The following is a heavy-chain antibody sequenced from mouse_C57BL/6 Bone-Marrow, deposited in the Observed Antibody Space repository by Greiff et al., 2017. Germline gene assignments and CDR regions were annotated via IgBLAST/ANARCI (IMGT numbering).Heavy chain of an antibody. V-gene: IGHV5-15*04. D-gene: IGHD1-1*01. J-gene: IGHJ1*03. CDR1: GFTFSDYG. CDR2: ISNLAYSI. Sequence: EVKLMESGGGLVQPGGSLKLSCAASGFTFSDYGMAWVRQAPRKGPEWVAFISNLAYSIYYADTVTGRFTISRENAKNTLYLEMSSLRSEDTAMYYCARRRYYGSSLYWYFDVWGTGTTVTVSS. CDR3: ARRRYYGSSLYWYFDV.